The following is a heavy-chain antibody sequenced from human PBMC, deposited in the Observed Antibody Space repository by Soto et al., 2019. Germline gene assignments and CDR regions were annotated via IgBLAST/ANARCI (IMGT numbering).Heavy chain of an antibody. J-gene: IGHJ4*02. V-gene: IGHV3-9*01. CDR1: GFTFDDNA. D-gene: IGHD6-19*01. Sequence: GGSLRLSCAVSGFTFDDNAMHWVRQAPEKGLEWVSGINWKSDIGYADSVKGRFTISRDNAENSLYLQLNSVTPDDTAVYYCARGVAGSGFDLWGQGTLVTVSS. CDR3: ARGVAGSGFDL. CDR2: INWKSDI.